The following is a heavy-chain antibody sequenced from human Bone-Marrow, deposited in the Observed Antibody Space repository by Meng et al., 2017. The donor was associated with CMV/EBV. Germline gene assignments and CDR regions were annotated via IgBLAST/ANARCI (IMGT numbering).Heavy chain of an antibody. J-gene: IGHJ4*02. CDR3: AHRLSVKGYFDY. V-gene: IGHV2-5*01. Sequence: CPFSGFSLSTSGMGVGWIRQPPGKALEWLALIYWNDDKRYSPSLKSRLTITKDTSKNQVVLTMTNMDPVDTATYYCAHRLSVKGYFDYWGQGTLVTVSS. D-gene: IGHD3-16*02. CDR2: IYWNDDK. CDR1: GFSLSTSGMG.